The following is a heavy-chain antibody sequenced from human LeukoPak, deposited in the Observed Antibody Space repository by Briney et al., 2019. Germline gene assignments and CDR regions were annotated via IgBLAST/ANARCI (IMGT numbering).Heavy chain of an antibody. Sequence: GGSLRLSCAASGFTFSSYAMHWVRQAPGKGLEWVAVISYDGSNKYYADSVKGRFTISRDDSKNTLYLQMNSLRAEDTAIYYCAKGPIVGAPVFDYWGQGTLVTVSS. CDR1: GFTFSSYA. V-gene: IGHV3-30-3*01. CDR3: AKGPIVGAPVFDY. J-gene: IGHJ4*02. D-gene: IGHD1-26*01. CDR2: ISYDGSNK.